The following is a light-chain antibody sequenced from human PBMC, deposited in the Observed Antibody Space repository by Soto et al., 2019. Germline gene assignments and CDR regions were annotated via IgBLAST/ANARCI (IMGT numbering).Light chain of an antibody. CDR1: QSLLNRDGYNH. CDR3: MQALQTPLT. J-gene: IGKJ4*01. CDR2: LGS. V-gene: IGKV2-28*01. Sequence: DIVMTQSPLSLPVTPGEPASISCRSSQSLLNRDGYNHLNWFLQKPGQSPQLLIYLGSIRASGVPDRFSCSGSGTDFTLEISRVEADDVGVYYCMQALQTPLTFRGGTRVEIK.